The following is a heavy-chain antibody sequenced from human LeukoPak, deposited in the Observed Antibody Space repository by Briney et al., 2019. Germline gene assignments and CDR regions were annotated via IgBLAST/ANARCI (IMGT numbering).Heavy chain of an antibody. V-gene: IGHV4-59*03. Sequence: SETLSLTCAVYGGSFSSYYWSWIRQPPGKGLEWIGYIYYSGSTNYNPSLKSRVTISLDTSKNQVSLKLTSVTAADTAVYYCATMVRGVSNWFDPWGQGTLVTVSS. CDR1: GGSFSSYY. D-gene: IGHD3-10*01. CDR2: IYYSGST. J-gene: IGHJ5*02. CDR3: ATMVRGVSNWFDP.